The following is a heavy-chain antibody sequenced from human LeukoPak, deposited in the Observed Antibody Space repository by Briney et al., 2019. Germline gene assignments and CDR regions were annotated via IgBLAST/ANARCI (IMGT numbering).Heavy chain of an antibody. Sequence: GASVKVSCKASGYTFTSYGITWVRQAPGQGLEWMAWINPNSGDTDYAQKFQGRVTTTRDTSTSTAYMELSSLRSDDTAFYYCARDWYFDYWGQGTLVTVSS. D-gene: IGHD1-14*01. V-gene: IGHV1-2*02. CDR1: GYTFTSYG. CDR3: ARDWYFDY. CDR2: INPNSGDT. J-gene: IGHJ4*02.